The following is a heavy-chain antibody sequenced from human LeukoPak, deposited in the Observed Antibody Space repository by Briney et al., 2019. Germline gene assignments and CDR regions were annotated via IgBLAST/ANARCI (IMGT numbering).Heavy chain of an antibody. J-gene: IGHJ4*02. Sequence: SSETLSLTCIIFGASTSDYYWSWVRQRPGKGLEWIGYILLTVSFDYNPSLSSRATISLDTSKSTFSLNLTSVSAAETALYYCARGHWALDCWGQGPLVSVSS. V-gene: IGHV4-4*08. CDR2: ILLTVSF. D-gene: IGHD3-16*01. CDR3: ARGHWALDC. CDR1: GASTSDYY.